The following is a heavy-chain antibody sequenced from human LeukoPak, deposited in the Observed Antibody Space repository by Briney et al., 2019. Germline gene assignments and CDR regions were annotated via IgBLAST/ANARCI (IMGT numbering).Heavy chain of an antibody. CDR1: GGSFSGYY. D-gene: IGHD3-22*01. CDR3: ARGSPYYYDSSGYYLPDY. J-gene: IGHJ4*02. V-gene: IGHV4-34*01. Sequence: PSETLSLTCAVYGGSFSGYYWSWIRQPPGKGLEWIGEINHSGSTNYNPSLKSRVTISVDTSKNQFSLKLSSVTAADTAVYYCARGSPYYYDSSGYYLPDYWSQGTLVTVSS. CDR2: INHSGST.